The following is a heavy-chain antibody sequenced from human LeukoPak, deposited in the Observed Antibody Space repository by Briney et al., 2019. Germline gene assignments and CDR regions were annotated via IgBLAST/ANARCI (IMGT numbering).Heavy chain of an antibody. CDR3: ARVFGLRVGQYYFDY. CDR1: GGSTSSGGYS. J-gene: IGHJ4*02. D-gene: IGHD3-16*01. CDR2: IYHSGST. Sequence: SETLSLTCAVSGGSTSSGGYSWSWIRQPPGKGLEWIGCIYHSGSTYYNPSLKSRVAISVDRSKNQFSLKLSSVTAADTAVYYCARVFGLRVGQYYFDYWGQGTLVTVSS. V-gene: IGHV4-30-2*01.